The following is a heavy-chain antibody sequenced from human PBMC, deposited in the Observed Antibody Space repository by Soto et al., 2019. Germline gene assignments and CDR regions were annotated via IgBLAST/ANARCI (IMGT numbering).Heavy chain of an antibody. CDR3: ARDCPGISTTCYGNEWFDS. Sequence: EVQLVESGGGLVQPGGSLRLSCAASGFTFSSYSMNWVRQAPGKGLEWVSYISSSRSTVYYADSVKGRFTISRDNAKNSLYLQMNSLRAEDTAVYYCARDCPGISTTCYGNEWFDSCGQGTLVTVAS. V-gene: IGHV3-48*01. CDR1: GFTFSSYS. J-gene: IGHJ5*01. D-gene: IGHD2-2*01. CDR2: ISSSRSTV.